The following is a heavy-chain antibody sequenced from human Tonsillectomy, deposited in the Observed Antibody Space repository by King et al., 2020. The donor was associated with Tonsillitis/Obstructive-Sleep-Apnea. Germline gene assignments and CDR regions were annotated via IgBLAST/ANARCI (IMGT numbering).Heavy chain of an antibody. Sequence: VQLVESGGGLVKPGGSLRLSCAASGFTFINAWMSWVRQAPGKGLEWVGRISSKTDGGTTDYAAPVKGRFTISRDDSTNTLYLQMNSLKTEDTAVYYCTTSCPYFCYYYGLDVWGQGTTVTVSS. J-gene: IGHJ6*02. D-gene: IGHD3-10*01. V-gene: IGHV3-15*01. CDR2: ISSKTDGGTT. CDR3: TTSCPYFCYYYGLDV. CDR1: GFTFINAW.